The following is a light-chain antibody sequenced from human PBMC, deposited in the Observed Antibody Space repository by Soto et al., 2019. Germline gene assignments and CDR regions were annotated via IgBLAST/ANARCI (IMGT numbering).Light chain of an antibody. J-gene: IGKJ2*01. CDR1: QSIRTY. CDR3: QQSHSTPYT. Sequence: DIQMTQSPSSLSASVGDRVTITCRASQSIRTYLNWYQQKPGKAPKVLIFAASRLHSGVPSRFSGSGSGTDFTLTISSPQPDDSATYYCQQSHSTPYTFGQETKLEIK. V-gene: IGKV1-39*01. CDR2: AAS.